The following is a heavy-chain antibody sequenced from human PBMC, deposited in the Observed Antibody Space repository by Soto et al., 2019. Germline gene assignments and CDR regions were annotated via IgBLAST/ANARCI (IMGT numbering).Heavy chain of an antibody. CDR1: GYTFTSYG. V-gene: IGHV1-18*01. CDR2: ISAYNGNT. CDR3: ARVVSSSWPYYYYYGMDV. Sequence: QVQLVQSGAEVKKPGASVKVSCKASGYTFTSYGISWVRQAPGQGLEWMGWISAYNGNTNYAQKLQGRVTMTTDTSTSTAYMELRSLRSDDTAVYYCARVVSSSWPYYYYYGMDVWGQGTTVTVSS. D-gene: IGHD6-13*01. J-gene: IGHJ6*02.